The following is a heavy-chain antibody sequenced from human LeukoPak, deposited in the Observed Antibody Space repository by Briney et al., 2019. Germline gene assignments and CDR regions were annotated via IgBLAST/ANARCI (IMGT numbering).Heavy chain of an antibody. Sequence: ASVKVSCKASGYTFTGYYMHWVRQAPGQGLEWMGWINPNSGGTNYAQKFQGWVTMTRDTSISTAYMELSRLRSDDTAVYYCARDYDSSGYPTFDYWGQGTLATVSS. CDR1: GYTFTGYY. J-gene: IGHJ4*02. CDR3: ARDYDSSGYPTFDY. D-gene: IGHD3-22*01. CDR2: INPNSGGT. V-gene: IGHV1-2*04.